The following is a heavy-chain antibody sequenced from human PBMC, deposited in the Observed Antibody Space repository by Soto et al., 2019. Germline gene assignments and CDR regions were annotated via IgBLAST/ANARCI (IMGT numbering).Heavy chain of an antibody. CDR1: GFSFSSYA. J-gene: IGHJ4*02. Sequence: GGSLRLSCVASGFSFSSYAMSWVRQAPGKGLEWVSTISASGGSTYYADSVKGRFTISRDKSKNTLYLQMNSLRAEDTAVYYCARLWVLDYWGQGTLVTVSS. CDR3: ARLWVLDY. CDR2: ISASGGST. D-gene: IGHD3-10*01. V-gene: IGHV3-23*01.